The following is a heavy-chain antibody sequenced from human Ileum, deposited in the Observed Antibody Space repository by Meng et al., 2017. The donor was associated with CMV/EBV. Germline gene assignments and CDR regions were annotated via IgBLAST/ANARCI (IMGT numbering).Heavy chain of an antibody. CDR2: ITYSGTT. D-gene: IGHD3-22*01. CDR1: GDSISSGDYF. Sequence: QVQLQEGGPGLVKPSETLSLPCTVSGDSISSGDYFWGWIRQPPKGLEWVASITYSGTTYYNPSLKSRVTMSVDTSKNQFSLKLNSVTAADTAVYYCVRASITMIDYWGQGTLVTVSS. J-gene: IGHJ4*02. CDR3: VRASITMIDY. V-gene: IGHV4-39*07.